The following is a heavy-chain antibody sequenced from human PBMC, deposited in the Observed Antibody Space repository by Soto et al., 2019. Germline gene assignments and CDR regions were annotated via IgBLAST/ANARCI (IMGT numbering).Heavy chain of an antibody. CDR1: GYTFTSYY. Sequence: ASVKVSCKASGYTFTSYYMHWVRQAPGQGLEWMGIINPSGGSTSYAQKFQGRVTMTRDTSTSTVYMELSSLRSEDTAVYYCARDKTRGDTYYYYGMDVWGRGTTVTVSS. V-gene: IGHV1-46*01. CDR2: INPSGGST. D-gene: IGHD3-10*01. CDR3: ARDKTRGDTYYYYGMDV. J-gene: IGHJ6*02.